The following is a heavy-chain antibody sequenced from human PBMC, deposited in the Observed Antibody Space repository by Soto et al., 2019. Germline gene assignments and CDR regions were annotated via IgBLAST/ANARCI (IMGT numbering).Heavy chain of an antibody. CDR2: IWYDGSNK. J-gene: IGHJ6*02. Sequence: GGSLRLSCAASGFTFSSYGMHWVRQAPGKGLEWVAVIWYDGSNKYYADSVKGRFTISRDNSKNTLYLQMNSLRAEDTAVYYCAREIGCSSTSCHNYYYGMDVWGQGTTVTVSS. CDR1: GFTFSSYG. V-gene: IGHV3-33*01. D-gene: IGHD2-2*02. CDR3: AREIGCSSTSCHNYYYGMDV.